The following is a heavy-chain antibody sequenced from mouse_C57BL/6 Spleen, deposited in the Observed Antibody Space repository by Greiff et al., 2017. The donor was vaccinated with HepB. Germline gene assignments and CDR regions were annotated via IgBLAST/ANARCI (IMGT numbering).Heavy chain of an antibody. CDR3: VRHPVYEDYYAMDY. CDR2: IRSKSNNYAT. J-gene: IGHJ4*01. Sequence: EVKLMESGGGLVQPKGSLKLSCAASGFSFNTYAMNWVRQAPGKGLEWVARIRSKSNNYATYYADSVKDRFTISRDDSESMLYLQMNNLKTEDTAMYYCVRHPVYEDYYAMDYWGQGTSVTVSS. V-gene: IGHV10-1*01. D-gene: IGHD1-1*01. CDR1: GFSFNTYA.